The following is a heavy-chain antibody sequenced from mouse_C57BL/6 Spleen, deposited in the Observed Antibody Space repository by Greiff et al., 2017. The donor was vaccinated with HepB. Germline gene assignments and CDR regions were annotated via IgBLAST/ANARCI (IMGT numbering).Heavy chain of an antibody. Sequence: VKLQESGPGLVQPSQSLSITCTVSGFSLTSYGVHWVRQSPGKGLEWLGVIWRGGSTDYNAAFMSRLSITKDNSKSQVFFKMNSLQANDTAIYYCAKDYGSRGNWYFDVWGTGTTVTVSS. CDR3: AKDYGSRGNWYFDV. CDR2: IWRGGST. D-gene: IGHD1-1*01. J-gene: IGHJ1*03. CDR1: GFSLTSYG. V-gene: IGHV2-5*01.